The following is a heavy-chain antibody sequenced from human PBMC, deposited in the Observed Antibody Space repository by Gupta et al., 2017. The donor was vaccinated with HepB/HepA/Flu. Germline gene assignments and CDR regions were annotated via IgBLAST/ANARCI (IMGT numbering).Heavy chain of an antibody. CDR3: ARGQLPHDAFDI. CDR1: GFSFSDHF. J-gene: IGHJ3*02. Sequence: QVQLVESGGGLVKPGGSLRLSCAASGFSFSDHFMGWIRQAPGKGLEWVSYISRSRSTIYYADSVKGRFTISTDNAKNSLYLQMNSLRAEDTAVYYCARGQLPHDAFDIWGQGTMVTVSS. V-gene: IGHV3-11*04. D-gene: IGHD6-6*01. CDR2: ISRSRSTI.